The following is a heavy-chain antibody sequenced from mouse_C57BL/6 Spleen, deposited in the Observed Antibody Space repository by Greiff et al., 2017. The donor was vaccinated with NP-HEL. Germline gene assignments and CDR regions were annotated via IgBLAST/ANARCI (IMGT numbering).Heavy chain of an antibody. CDR1: GYTFTSYW. V-gene: IGHV1-69*01. J-gene: IGHJ2*01. Sequence: QVQLQQPGAELVMPGASVKLSCKASGYTFTSYWMHWVKQRPGPGLEWIGEIDPSDSYTNYNQKFKGKSTLTVDKSSSTAYMQLSSLTSEDSAVYYCARGRLPSDYWGQGTTLTVSS. CDR3: ARGRLPSDY. CDR2: IDPSDSYT. D-gene: IGHD2-2*01.